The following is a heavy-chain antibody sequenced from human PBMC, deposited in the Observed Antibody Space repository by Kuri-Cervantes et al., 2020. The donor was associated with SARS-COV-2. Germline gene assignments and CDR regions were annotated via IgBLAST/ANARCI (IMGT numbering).Heavy chain of an antibody. D-gene: IGHD1-26*01. CDR1: GFTFSSYS. J-gene: IGHJ4*02. CDR2: ISGSGGST. CDR3: ARDSGSHTPDY. V-gene: IGHV3-23*01. Sequence: LSLTSAASGFTFSSYSMNWVRQAPGKGLEWVSAISGSGGSTYYADSVKGRFTISRDNSKNTLYLQMNSLRAEDTAVYYCARDSGSHTPDYWGQGTLVTVSS.